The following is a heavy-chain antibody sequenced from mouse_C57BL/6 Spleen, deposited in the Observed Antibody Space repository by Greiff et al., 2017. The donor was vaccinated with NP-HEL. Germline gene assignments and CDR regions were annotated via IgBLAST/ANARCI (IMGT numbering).Heavy chain of an antibody. Sequence: VQLQQSGAELVKPGASVKISCKASGYAFSSYWMNWVRQRPGKGLEWIGQIYPGDGDTNYNGKFKGKATLTADKSSSTAYMQLSSLTSEDSAVYFCARSPGNWDDYYAMDYWGQGTSVTVSS. CDR2: IYPGDGDT. J-gene: IGHJ4*01. CDR1: GYAFSSYW. V-gene: IGHV1-80*01. D-gene: IGHD4-1*01. CDR3: ARSPGNWDDYYAMDY.